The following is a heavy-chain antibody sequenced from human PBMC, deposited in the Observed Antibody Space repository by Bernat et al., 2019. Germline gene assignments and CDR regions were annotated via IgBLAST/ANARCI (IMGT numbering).Heavy chain of an antibody. J-gene: IGHJ4*02. CDR2: ISAYNGNT. D-gene: IGHD3-22*01. Sequence: QVQLVQSGAEVKKPGASVKVSCKASGYTFTSYGISWVRQAPGQGLEWMGWISAYNGNTNYAQKLQGRVTMTTDTSTSTAYMELRSLRSDDTAVYYCAFAIDAYYYDSTGPYYFDYWGQGTLVTVSS. CDR3: AFAIDAYYYDSTGPYYFDY. CDR1: GYTFTSYG. V-gene: IGHV1-18*01.